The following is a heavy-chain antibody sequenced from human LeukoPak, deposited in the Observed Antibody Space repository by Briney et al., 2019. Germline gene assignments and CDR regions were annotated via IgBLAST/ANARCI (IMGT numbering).Heavy chain of an antibody. Sequence: HGESLKISCKGSGYSFTNYWIGWVRQMPGKGLGWMGIIYPGDSDTKYSPSFQGQVTISADKSISTAYLQWSSLKASDTAMYYCATLRSGYYYDYFDYWGQGTLVTVSS. V-gene: IGHV5-51*01. CDR3: ATLRSGYYYDYFDY. CDR1: GYSFTNYW. D-gene: IGHD3-22*01. CDR2: IYPGDSDT. J-gene: IGHJ4*02.